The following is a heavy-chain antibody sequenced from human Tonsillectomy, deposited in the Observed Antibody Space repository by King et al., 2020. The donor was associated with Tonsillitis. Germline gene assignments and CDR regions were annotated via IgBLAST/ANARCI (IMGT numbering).Heavy chain of an antibody. D-gene: IGHD4-17*01. Sequence: VQLVQPGGGLVQPGGSLRLSCAASGFTFSDHWMAWVRQAPGKGLEWVANIKQDGSEKYYVDSVKGRFTMSRDNAKNSVYLQMNSLRADDTAVYYCARAIWGGTVTFDYWGQGTLVTVSS. J-gene: IGHJ4*02. V-gene: IGHV3-7*01. CDR2: IKQDGSEK. CDR3: ARAIWGGTVTFDY. CDR1: GFTFSDHW.